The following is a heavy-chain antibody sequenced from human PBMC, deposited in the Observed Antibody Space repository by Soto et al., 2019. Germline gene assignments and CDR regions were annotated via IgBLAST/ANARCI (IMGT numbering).Heavy chain of an antibody. V-gene: IGHV4-59*01. D-gene: IGHD5-12*01. CDR1: GGSMNYYY. Sequence: SETLSLTCSVSGGSMNYYYWSWIRQPPGKGLEWIGYIYHSGTAEYNPSLKSRVTLSVNTSKSQFSLKMSSVTTADTAVYYCARDRAIISAPTKEYVFEIWGQGTMVTVSS. J-gene: IGHJ3*02. CDR2: IYHSGTA. CDR3: ARDRAIISAPTKEYVFEI.